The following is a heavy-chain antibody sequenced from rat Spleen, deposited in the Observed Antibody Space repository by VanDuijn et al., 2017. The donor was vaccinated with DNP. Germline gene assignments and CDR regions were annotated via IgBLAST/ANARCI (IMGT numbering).Heavy chain of an antibody. V-gene: IGHV2-32*01. Sequence: QVQLKESGPGLVQSSQTLSLTCTVSGFSLTNYHVHWVRQPPGKGLEWMGVMWSDGDTSYNAALKSRLSISRDTSKSQVFLKMNSLQNEDTATHYCARASTAIAFFDYWGQGVVVTVSS. D-gene: IGHD1-2*01. CDR2: MWSDGDT. CDR1: GFSLTNYH. CDR3: ARASTAIAFFDY. J-gene: IGHJ2*01.